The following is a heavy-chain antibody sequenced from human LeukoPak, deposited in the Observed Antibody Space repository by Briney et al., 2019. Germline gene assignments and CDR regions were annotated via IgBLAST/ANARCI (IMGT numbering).Heavy chain of an antibody. CDR2: ISGSGGNT. CDR3: AILSGSGSYSYFDY. V-gene: IGHV3-23*01. Sequence: GGSLRLSCAASGFTFSSYAMTWVRQSPGKGLEWVSSISGSGGNTYSADSVKGRCTISKDNSKKTLYLQMNSLRAEDTAVYYCAILSGSGSYSYFDYWGQGTLVTVSS. D-gene: IGHD3-10*01. CDR1: GFTFSSYA. J-gene: IGHJ4*02.